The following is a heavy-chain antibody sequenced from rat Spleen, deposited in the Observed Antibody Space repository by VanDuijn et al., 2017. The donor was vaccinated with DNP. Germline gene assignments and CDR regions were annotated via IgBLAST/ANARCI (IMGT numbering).Heavy chain of an antibody. CDR3: ARQGNNYGYFDF. J-gene: IGHJ1*01. Sequence: EVQLVESGGGLVQPGRSMKLSCAASGFTFSNYNMAWVRQAPTKGLEWVASISPSGDNTYHRDSVKGRFSIFRDNAKSTLYLQMDSLRSDETATYYCARQGNNYGYFDFWGPGTMVTVSS. CDR2: ISPSGDNT. CDR1: GFTFSNYN. V-gene: IGHV5S11*01.